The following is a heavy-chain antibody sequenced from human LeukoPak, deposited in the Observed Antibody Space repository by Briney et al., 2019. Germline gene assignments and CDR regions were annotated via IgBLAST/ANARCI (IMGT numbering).Heavy chain of an antibody. Sequence: PGGSLRLSCAASGFTFSSYAMSWVRQAPGKGLEWVSAISGSGDSTYYADSVKGRFTISRDNSKNTLYLQMNSLRAEDTAVYYCAKGVLNSGSYGYNWFDPWGQGTLVTVSS. V-gene: IGHV3-23*01. D-gene: IGHD1-26*01. CDR1: GFTFSSYA. CDR3: AKGVLNSGSYGYNWFDP. CDR2: ISGSGDST. J-gene: IGHJ5*02.